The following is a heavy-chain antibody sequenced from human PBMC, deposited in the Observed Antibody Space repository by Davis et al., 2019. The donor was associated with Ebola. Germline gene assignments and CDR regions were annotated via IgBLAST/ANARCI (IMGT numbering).Heavy chain of an antibody. CDR3: TTGITIFGVVMDV. CDR2: IKSKTDGGTT. J-gene: IGHJ6*04. V-gene: IGHV3-15*01. Sequence: GESLKISCAASGFTFSNAWMSWVRQAPGKGLEWVGRIKSKTDGGTTDYAAPVKGRFTISRDDSKNTLYLQMNSLKTEDTAVYYCTTGITIFGVVMDVWGKGTTVTVSS. D-gene: IGHD3-3*01. CDR1: GFTFSNAW.